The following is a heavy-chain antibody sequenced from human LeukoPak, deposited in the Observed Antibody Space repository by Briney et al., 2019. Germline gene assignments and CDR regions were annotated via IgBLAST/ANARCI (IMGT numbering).Heavy chain of an antibody. Sequence: GGSLRLSCAASGFTFDDYAMHWVRQAPGKGLEWVSGISWNSGSIGYADSVKGRFTISRDNAKNSLYLQMNSLRAEDTALYHCAKDLGDYVGENSFDSWGQGTLVTVSS. D-gene: IGHD4-17*01. CDR1: GFTFDDYA. V-gene: IGHV3-9*01. CDR2: ISWNSGSI. CDR3: AKDLGDYVGENSFDS. J-gene: IGHJ4*02.